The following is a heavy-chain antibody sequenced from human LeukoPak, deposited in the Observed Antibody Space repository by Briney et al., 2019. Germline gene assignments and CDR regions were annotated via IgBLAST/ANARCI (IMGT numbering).Heavy chain of an antibody. CDR3: ARDEEQQLVYDY. J-gene: IGHJ4*02. V-gene: IGHV3-21*01. CDR2: ISSSSSYI. Sequence: PGGSLRLSCAASGFTFSSYSMNWVRQAPGKGLEWVSSISSSSSYIYYADSVKGRFTISRDNAKNSLYLQMNSLRAEDTAVYYCARDEEQQLVYDYWGQGTLVTVSS. CDR1: GFTFSSYS. D-gene: IGHD6-13*01.